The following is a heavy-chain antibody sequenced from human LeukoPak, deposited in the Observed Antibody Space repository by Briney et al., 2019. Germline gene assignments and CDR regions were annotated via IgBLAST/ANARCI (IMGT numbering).Heavy chain of an antibody. J-gene: IGHJ3*02. CDR2: INPNSGGT. V-gene: IGHV1-2*02. Sequence: ASVKVSCKASGYTFTSYDINWVRQAPGQGLEWMGWINPNSGGTNYAQKFQGRVTMTRDTSISTAYMELSRLRSDDTAVYYCARGPPLVVGPDAFDIWGQGTMVTVSS. D-gene: IGHD3-22*01. CDR1: GYTFTSYD. CDR3: ARGPPLVVGPDAFDI.